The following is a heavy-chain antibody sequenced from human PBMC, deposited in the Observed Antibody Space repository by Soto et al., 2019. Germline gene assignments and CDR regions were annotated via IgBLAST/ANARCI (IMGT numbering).Heavy chain of an antibody. CDR1: GYTFTSYD. D-gene: IGHD3-9*01. Sequence: ASVKVSCKASGYTFTSYDINWVRQATGQGLEWMGWMNPNSGNTGYAQKFQGRVTMTRNTSISTAYMELSSLRSEDTAVYYGARLDILRYFDWSPSNYYYYYGMDVWGQGPTVTV. CDR2: MNPNSGNT. CDR3: ARLDILRYFDWSPSNYYYYYGMDV. V-gene: IGHV1-8*01. J-gene: IGHJ6*02.